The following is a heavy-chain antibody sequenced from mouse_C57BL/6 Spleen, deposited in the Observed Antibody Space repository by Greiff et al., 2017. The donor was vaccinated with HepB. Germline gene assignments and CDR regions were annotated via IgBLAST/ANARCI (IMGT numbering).Heavy chain of an antibody. CDR1: GYTFTSYW. D-gene: IGHD2-4*01. Sequence: EVQLQQSGTVLARPGASVKMSCKTSGYTFTSYWMHWVKQRPGQGLEWIGAIYPGNSDTSYNQKFKGKAKLTAVTSASTAYMELSSLTNEDSAVYYCTRRRALYDYAWFAYWGQGTLVTVSA. V-gene: IGHV1-5*01. CDR2: IYPGNSDT. CDR3: TRRRALYDYAWFAY. J-gene: IGHJ3*01.